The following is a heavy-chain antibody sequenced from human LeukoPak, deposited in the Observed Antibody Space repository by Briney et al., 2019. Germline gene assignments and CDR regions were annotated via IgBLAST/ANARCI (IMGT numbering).Heavy chain of an antibody. CDR3: ARQPGAGWFDP. V-gene: IGHV5-51*01. D-gene: IGHD3-10*01. J-gene: IGHJ5*02. CDR1: GYSFTSSW. CDR2: INPGDSDT. Sequence: GESLKISCQASGYSFTSSWIGWARQMPGKGLEWMAIINPGDSDTRYSPSFQGQVTISADKSISTVYLQWGSLRASDTAMYYCARQPGAGWFDPWGQGTLVTVSS.